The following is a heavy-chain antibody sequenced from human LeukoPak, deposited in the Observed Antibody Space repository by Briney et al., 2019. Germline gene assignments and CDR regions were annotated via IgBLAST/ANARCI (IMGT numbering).Heavy chain of an antibody. J-gene: IGHJ4*02. V-gene: IGHV3-53*01. Sequence: GGSLRLSCAASGFTVSSNYMNWVRQAPGKGLEWVPVFYSGGSTYYADSVKGRFTISRDSSKNTLYLQMNSLRAEDTAVYYCARGRSFSSGWYAYYFDYWGQGTLVTVSS. CDR3: ARGRSFSSGWYAYYFDY. CDR2: FYSGGST. CDR1: GFTVSSNY. D-gene: IGHD6-19*01.